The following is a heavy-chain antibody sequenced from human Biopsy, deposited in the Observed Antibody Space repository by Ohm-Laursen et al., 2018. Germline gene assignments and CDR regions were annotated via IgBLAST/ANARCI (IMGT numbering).Heavy chain of an antibody. J-gene: IGHJ6*02. D-gene: IGHD1-1*01. Sequence: GSSVKVSCKASGGTLITYAISWVRQAPGQGLEWMGRIIPILHVPTYAQRFQGRVTMTADTSTDTAYMEMSGLRSDDTAVYYCATNIRGGELEPWKGHYYGMDVWGQGTSVTVSS. CDR2: IIPILHVP. CDR1: GGTLITYA. CDR3: ATNIRGGELEPWKGHYYGMDV. V-gene: IGHV1-69*04.